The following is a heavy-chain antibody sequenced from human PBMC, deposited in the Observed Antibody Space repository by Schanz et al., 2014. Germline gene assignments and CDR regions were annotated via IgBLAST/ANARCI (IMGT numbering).Heavy chain of an antibody. D-gene: IGHD4-17*01. CDR2: IIPIHGIV. CDR1: GGTFSTYP. Sequence: VQLVQSGAEVKRPGASVRVPCKASGGTFSTYPINWLRQAPGQGLEWMGRIIPIHGIVNYAQRFQDRVRITADKSTSTAYMELSSLRSEDTAVYYCARGYGDSPTDFWGQGTLVTVSS. CDR3: ARGYGDSPTDF. V-gene: IGHV1-69*09. J-gene: IGHJ4*02.